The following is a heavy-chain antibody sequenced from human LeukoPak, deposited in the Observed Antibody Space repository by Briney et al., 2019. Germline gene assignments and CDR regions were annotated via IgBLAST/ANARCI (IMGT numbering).Heavy chain of an antibody. V-gene: IGHV1-18*01. CDR1: GYTFTSYG. CDR3: ARVGSITMVPYGMDV. J-gene: IGHJ6*02. Sequence: ASVKVSCKASGYTFTSYGISWVRQAPGQGLEWMGWISAYNGNTNYAQKLQGRVTMTTDTSTSTAYMELRSLRSDDTAVYYCARVGSITMVPYGMDVWGQGTTVTVSS. D-gene: IGHD3-10*01. CDR2: ISAYNGNT.